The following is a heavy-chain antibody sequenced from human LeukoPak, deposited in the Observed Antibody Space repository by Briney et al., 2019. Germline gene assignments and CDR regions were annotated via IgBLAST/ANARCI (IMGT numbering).Heavy chain of an antibody. V-gene: IGHV3-23*01. J-gene: IGHJ3*02. CDR2: ISGSGGST. CDR1: GFTFSSYA. CDR3: AKRGLPLLWFGELSPNDAFDI. Sequence: GGSLRLPCAASGFTFSSYAMSWVRQAPGKGLEWVSAISGSGGSTYYADSVKGRFTISRDNSKNTLYLQMNSLRAEDTAVYYCAKRGLPLLWFGELSPNDAFDIWGQGTMVTVSS. D-gene: IGHD3-10*01.